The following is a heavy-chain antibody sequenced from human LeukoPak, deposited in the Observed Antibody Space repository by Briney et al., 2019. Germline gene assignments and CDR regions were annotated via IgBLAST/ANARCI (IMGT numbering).Heavy chain of an antibody. CDR2: ISSSSSYK. CDR1: GFTLSSYS. CDR3: ARGQWLAPFDY. D-gene: IGHD6-19*01. J-gene: IGHJ4*02. V-gene: IGHV3-21*01. Sequence: PGGSLRLSSAPSGFTLSSYSMNWVRPAAGKGRDWVSSISSSSSYKYYADSVKGRFTISRDNAKKSLYLQMNSLGAEDTAVYYCARGQWLAPFDYWGQGTLVTVSS.